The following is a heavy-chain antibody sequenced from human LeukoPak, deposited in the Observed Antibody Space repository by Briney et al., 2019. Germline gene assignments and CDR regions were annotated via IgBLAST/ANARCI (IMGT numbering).Heavy chain of an antibody. J-gene: IGHJ1*01. V-gene: IGHV3-7*01. CDR2: IKQDGSEK. Sequence: PGGSLRLSCAASGFTFSSYWMSWVRQAPGKGLEWVANIKQDGSEKYYVDSVKGRFTISRDNAKNSLYLQMNSLRAEDTAVYYCARAVGSSWYEYFRHWGQGTLVTVSS. D-gene: IGHD6-13*01. CDR3: ARAVGSSWYEYFRH. CDR1: GFTFSSYW.